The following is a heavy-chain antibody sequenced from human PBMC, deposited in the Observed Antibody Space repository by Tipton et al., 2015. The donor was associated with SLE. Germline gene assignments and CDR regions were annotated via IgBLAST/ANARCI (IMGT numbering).Heavy chain of an antibody. CDR1: GFTFSSYE. Sequence: SLRLSCAASGFTFSSYEMNWVRQAPGKGLEWVSYISSSDSTIYYADSVKGRFTISRDNAKNSLYLQMNSLRAEDTAVYYCASYDFWSGYYFDYWGQGTLVTVSS. D-gene: IGHD3-3*01. V-gene: IGHV3-48*03. CDR3: ASYDFWSGYYFDY. J-gene: IGHJ4*02. CDR2: ISSSDSTI.